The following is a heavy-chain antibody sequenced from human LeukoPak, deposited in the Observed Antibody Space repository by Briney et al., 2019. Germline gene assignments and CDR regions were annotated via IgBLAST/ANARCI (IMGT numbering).Heavy chain of an antibody. J-gene: IGHJ4*02. CDR2: INHSGST. CDR3: ARNPPYSSGWYGRDY. V-gene: IGHV4-34*01. Sequence: SETLSLTCAVYGGSFSGYYWSWIRQPPGKGLEWIGEINHSGSTNYNPSLKSRVTISVDTSKNQFSLKPSSVTAADTAVYYCARNPPYSSGWYGRDYWGQGTLVTVSS. D-gene: IGHD6-19*01. CDR1: GGSFSGYY.